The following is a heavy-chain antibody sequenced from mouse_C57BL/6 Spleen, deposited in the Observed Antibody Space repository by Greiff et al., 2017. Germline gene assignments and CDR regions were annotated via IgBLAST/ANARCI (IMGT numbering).Heavy chain of an antibody. D-gene: IGHD2-5*01. V-gene: IGHV5-17*01. Sequence: EVKLVESGGGLVKPGGSLKLSCAASGFTFSDYGLHWVRQAPEKGLEWVAYISSGSSTIYYAETVKGRFTISRDNAKNTLFLQMTSLRSEDTAMYYCARKDSNYYFDYWGQGTTLTVSS. CDR1: GFTFSDYG. CDR3: ARKDSNYYFDY. J-gene: IGHJ2*01. CDR2: ISSGSSTI.